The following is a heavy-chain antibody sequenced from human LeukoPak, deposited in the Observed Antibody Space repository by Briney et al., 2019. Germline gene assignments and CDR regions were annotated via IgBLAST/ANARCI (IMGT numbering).Heavy chain of an antibody. Sequence: SETLSLTCTVSGDSIRSGGYHCAWIRQPPGKGLEWVGSIYYSGTTYYNPSLKSRVTISVDTSKNHFSLRLSSVTAADTAVYYCARHPYYYYYMDVWGKGTTVTVS. J-gene: IGHJ6*03. CDR1: GDSIRSGGYH. V-gene: IGHV4-39*01. CDR2: IYYSGTT. CDR3: ARHPYYYYYMDV.